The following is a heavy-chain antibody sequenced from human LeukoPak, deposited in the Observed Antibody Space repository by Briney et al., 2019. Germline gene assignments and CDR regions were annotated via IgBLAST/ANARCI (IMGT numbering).Heavy chain of an antibody. CDR1: GFTFSSYG. V-gene: IGHV3-33*01. CDR3: ARDSSWGQWLSHFDY. J-gene: IGHJ4*02. Sequence: GGSLRLSCAASGFTFSSYGMHWVRQAPGKGLEWVAVIWYDGSNKYYADSVKGRFTISRDNSKNTLYLQMNSLRAEDTAVYYCARDSSWGQWLSHFDYWGQETLVTVSS. CDR2: IWYDGSNK. D-gene: IGHD6-19*01.